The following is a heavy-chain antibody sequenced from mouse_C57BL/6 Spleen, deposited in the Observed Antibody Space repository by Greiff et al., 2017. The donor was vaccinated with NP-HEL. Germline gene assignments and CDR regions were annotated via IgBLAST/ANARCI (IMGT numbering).Heavy chain of an antibody. V-gene: IGHV1-54*01. D-gene: IGHD1-1*01. Sequence: QVQLKQSGAELVRPGTSVKVSCKASGYAFTNYLIEWVKQRPGQGLEWIGVINPGSGGTNYNEKFKGKATLTADKSSSTAYMQLSSLTSEDSAVYFCARHGSSPFDYWGQGTTLTVSS. CDR2: INPGSGGT. J-gene: IGHJ2*01. CDR1: GYAFTNYL. CDR3: ARHGSSPFDY.